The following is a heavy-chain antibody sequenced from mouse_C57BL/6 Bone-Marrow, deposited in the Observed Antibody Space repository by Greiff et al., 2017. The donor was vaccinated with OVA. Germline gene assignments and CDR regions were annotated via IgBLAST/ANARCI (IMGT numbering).Heavy chain of an antibody. CDR3: ARKSSGSDY. D-gene: IGHD3-2*02. J-gene: IGHJ2*01. Sequence: EVQVVESGPVLVKPGASVKMSCKASGYTFTDHYMNWVKQSHGKSLEWIGVINPYNGGTSYNQKFKGKATLTVDKSSSTAYMELNSLTSEDSAVYYCARKSSGSDYWGQGTTLTVSS. V-gene: IGHV1-19*01. CDR1: GYTFTDHY. CDR2: INPYNGGT.